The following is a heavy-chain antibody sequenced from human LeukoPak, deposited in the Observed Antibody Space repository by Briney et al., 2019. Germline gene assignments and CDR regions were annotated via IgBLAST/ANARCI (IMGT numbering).Heavy chain of an antibody. V-gene: IGHV1-8*01. D-gene: IGHD6-6*01. J-gene: IGHJ6*03. CDR2: MNPNSGNT. CDR1: GYTFTSYD. Sequence: ASVKVSCTASGYTFTSYDINWVRQATGQGLEWMGWMNPNSGNTGYAQKFQGRVTMTRNTSISTAYMELSSLRSEDTAVYYCARGVAARPGYYYYYYMDVWGKGTTVTVSS. CDR3: ARGVAARPGYYYYYYMDV.